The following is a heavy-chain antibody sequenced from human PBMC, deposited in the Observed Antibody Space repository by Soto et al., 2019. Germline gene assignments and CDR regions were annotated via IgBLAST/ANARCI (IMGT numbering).Heavy chain of an antibody. Sequence: ETLSLTCTVSGDSVGGGNHYWSWIRQPPGKGLEWIGYIYYSGSTTYNPSLKSRVTISVDTSKNQFSLKLSSVTAADTAVYYCARDVRQSGDNWFDPWGQGTLVTVSS. CDR2: IYYSGST. CDR3: ARDVRQSGDNWFDP. V-gene: IGHV4-61*01. CDR1: GDSVGGGNHY. J-gene: IGHJ5*02. D-gene: IGHD1-1*01.